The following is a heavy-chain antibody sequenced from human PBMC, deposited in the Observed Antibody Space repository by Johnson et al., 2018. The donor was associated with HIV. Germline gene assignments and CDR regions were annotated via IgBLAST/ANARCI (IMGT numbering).Heavy chain of an antibody. CDR3: AREGEVGRAFDI. Sequence: VQLVESGGGLVQPGRSLRLSCAASGFTFDDYAMHWVRQAPGKGLEWVSGISWNSGSIGYADSVKGRFTISRDNAKNSLYLQMNSLRAEDTALYYCAREGEVGRAFDIWGQGTMVTVSS. CDR1: GFTFDDYA. CDR2: ISWNSGSI. D-gene: IGHD3-16*01. V-gene: IGHV3-9*01. J-gene: IGHJ3*02.